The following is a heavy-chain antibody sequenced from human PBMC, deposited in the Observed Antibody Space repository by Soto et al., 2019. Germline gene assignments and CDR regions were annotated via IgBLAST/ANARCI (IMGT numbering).Heavy chain of an antibody. D-gene: IGHD5-12*01. CDR3: ARGGTIAVTTIGDY. CDR2: ISSSSSTM. V-gene: IGHV3-48*02. Sequence: GGSLRLSCAASGFTFRSYNLNWVRQAPGKGLDWVSYISSSSSTMYYADSVKGRFTISRDNAKNSLYLQMNSLRDDDTAMYYCARGGTIAVTTIGDYWGQGTLVTVSS. J-gene: IGHJ4*01. CDR1: GFTFRSYN.